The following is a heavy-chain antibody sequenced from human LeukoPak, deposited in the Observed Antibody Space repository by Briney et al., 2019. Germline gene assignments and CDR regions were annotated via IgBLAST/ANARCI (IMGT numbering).Heavy chain of an antibody. V-gene: IGHV1-46*01. D-gene: IGHD3-22*01. Sequence: ASMKVSYKASGYTFTSYYMHWVRQAPGQGLEWMGIINPSGGSTSYAQKFQGRVTMTRDMSTSTVYMELSSLRSEDTAVYYCARDDSSGYYPDYWGQGTLVTVSS. CDR1: GYTFTSYY. CDR3: ARDDSSGYYPDY. CDR2: INPSGGST. J-gene: IGHJ4*02.